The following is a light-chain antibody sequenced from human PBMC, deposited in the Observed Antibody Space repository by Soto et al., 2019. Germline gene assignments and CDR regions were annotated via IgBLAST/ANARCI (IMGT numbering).Light chain of an antibody. CDR3: QQYNNWPRT. V-gene: IGKV3-11*01. CDR2: QTS. Sequence: EIVLTQSPATLSSFPGDRVTLSCRASQYINTRLAWYQHRPGQAPRLLIYQTSIRAAGIPARFSGSGSGTDFTLTISSLEPEDFAVYYCQQYNNWPRTFGQGTKVDI. CDR1: QYINTR. J-gene: IGKJ1*01.